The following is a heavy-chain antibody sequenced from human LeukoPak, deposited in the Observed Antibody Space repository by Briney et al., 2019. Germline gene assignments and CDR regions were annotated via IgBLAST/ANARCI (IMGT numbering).Heavy chain of an antibody. CDR2: ISSSSSTI. CDR1: GFTFSSYS. J-gene: IGHJ6*03. CDR3: ARQSYGLGSYPYYMDV. Sequence: GESLRLSCAASGFTFSSYSMNWVRQAPGKGLEWVSYISSSSSTIYYADSVKGRFTISRDNAKNSLYLQMNSLRAEDTAVYYCARQSYGLGSYPYYMDVWGKGTTVTVSS. V-gene: IGHV3-48*01. D-gene: IGHD3-10*01.